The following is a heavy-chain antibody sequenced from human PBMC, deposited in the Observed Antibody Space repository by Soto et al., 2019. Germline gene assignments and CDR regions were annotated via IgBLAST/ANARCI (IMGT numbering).Heavy chain of an antibody. CDR2: IIPLFNVA. CDR3: PASARDVLGYDYKDTAGLEI. D-gene: IGHD4-4*01. V-gene: IGHV1-69*01. CDR1: GGTFSNFA. Sequence: QVQLVQSGPEVKKPGSSVKVSCEASGGTFSNFAVNWVRQAPGQGLEWVGGIIPLFNVAKYAQKFEGRVTMVADDAARTAYVDLRSLRSDDTAVYYCPASARDVLGYDYKDTAGLEIWGQWTMVTVSS. J-gene: IGHJ3*02.